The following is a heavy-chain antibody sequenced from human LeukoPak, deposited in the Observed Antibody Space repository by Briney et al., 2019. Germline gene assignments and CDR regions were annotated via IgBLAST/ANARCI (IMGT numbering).Heavy chain of an antibody. CDR3: ARDRRGVPRNWFDP. D-gene: IGHD3-10*01. Sequence: ASVKDSCKASGYTFTGYYMHWVRQPPGQGLAWMGWINPNSGGTNYAQKFQGRVTMTRDTSISTAYMELSRLRSDDTAVYYCARDRRGVPRNWFDPWGQGTLVTVSS. J-gene: IGHJ5*02. CDR2: INPNSGGT. CDR1: GYTFTGYY. V-gene: IGHV1-2*02.